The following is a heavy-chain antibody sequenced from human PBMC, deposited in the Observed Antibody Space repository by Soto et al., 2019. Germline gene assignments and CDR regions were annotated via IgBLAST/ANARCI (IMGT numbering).Heavy chain of an antibody. CDR2: INHSGTT. CDR3: VATTMAYYDCMDV. Sequence: QVQLQQWGAGLLKPSETLSLTCAVYGGSFCDYFWSWIRQPPGKGLEWIVEINHSGTTNYNPSLKSRVIISLGRSKNHFSLNLTSVTAADTAVYDAVATTMAYYDCMDVCCQGTTVTVSS. V-gene: IGHV4-34*01. CDR1: GGSFCDYF. J-gene: IGHJ6*02. D-gene: IGHD5-12*01.